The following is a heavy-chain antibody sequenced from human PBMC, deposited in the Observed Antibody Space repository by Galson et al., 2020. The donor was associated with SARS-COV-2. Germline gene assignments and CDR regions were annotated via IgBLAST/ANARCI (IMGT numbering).Heavy chain of an antibody. CDR3: ARVTVVTSIAIDY. CDR2: ISYDGSNK. CDR1: GFTFSSYA. D-gene: IGHD2-21*02. V-gene: IGHV3-30*04. J-gene: IGHJ4*02. Sequence: GGSLRLSCAASGFTFSSYAMHWVRQAPGKGLEWVAVISYDGSNKYYADSVKGRFTISRDNSKNTLYLQMNSLRAEDTAVYYCARVTVVTSIAIDYWGQGTLVTVSS.